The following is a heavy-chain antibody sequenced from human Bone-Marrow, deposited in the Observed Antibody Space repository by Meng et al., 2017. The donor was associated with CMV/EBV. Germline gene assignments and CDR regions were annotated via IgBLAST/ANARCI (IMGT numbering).Heavy chain of an antibody. Sequence: GSLRLSCAASGFTVSSNYMSWVRQAPGKGLEWVSVIYSGGSTYYADSVKGRFTISRDNSKNTLYLQMNSLRAEDTAVYYCAREGYYYDSSGYYYEYFDDWGQGTLVTVSS. CDR1: GFTVSSNY. CDR2: IYSGGST. CDR3: AREGYYYDSSGYYYEYFDD. J-gene: IGHJ4*02. V-gene: IGHV3-66*02. D-gene: IGHD3-22*01.